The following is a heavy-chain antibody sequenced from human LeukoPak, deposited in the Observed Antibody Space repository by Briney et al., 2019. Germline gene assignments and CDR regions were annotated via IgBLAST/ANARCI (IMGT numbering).Heavy chain of an antibody. CDR1: GFTFSSYS. Sequence: PGGSLRLSCAASGFTFSSYSMNRVRQAPGKGLEWVSSISSSSSYIYYADSVKGRFTISRDNAKNSLYLQMNSLRAGDTAVYYCARSQVRLHDAFDIWGQGTMVTVSS. CDR2: ISSSSSYI. CDR3: ARSQVRLHDAFDI. J-gene: IGHJ3*02. V-gene: IGHV3-21*01. D-gene: IGHD2-15*01.